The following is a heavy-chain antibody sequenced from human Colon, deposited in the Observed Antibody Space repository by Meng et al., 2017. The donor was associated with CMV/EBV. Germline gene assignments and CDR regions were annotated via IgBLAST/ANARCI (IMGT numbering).Heavy chain of an antibody. V-gene: IGHV6-1*01. J-gene: IGHJ5*02. D-gene: IGHD2-21*01. CDR3: ARGSYFWDKMDWFDP. CDR1: VAIRSVA. CDR2: ACYRSKWYD. Sequence: VAIRSVAGTWSRLSASRGLEWLGRACYRSKWYDEYAEAVECRITTIPDTSRNQLSLQENSMTPEDTAVYYWARGSYFWDKMDWFDPWGQGTLVTVSS.